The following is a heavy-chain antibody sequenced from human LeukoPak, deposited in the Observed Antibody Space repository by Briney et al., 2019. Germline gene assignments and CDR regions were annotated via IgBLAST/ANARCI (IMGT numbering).Heavy chain of an antibody. J-gene: IGHJ4*02. V-gene: IGHV3-74*01. CDR2: INIDGSGA. CDR1: GFPFSGYW. D-gene: IGHD1-26*01. Sequence: GGSLRLSCAASGFPFSGYWMHWVRQAPGKGLVWVSRINIDGSGANYADSVKGRFTISRDNAKNTLLLQMNSLRAEDTAVYYCGSFGVMWEIDYWGQGTLVTVSS. CDR3: GSFGVMWEIDY.